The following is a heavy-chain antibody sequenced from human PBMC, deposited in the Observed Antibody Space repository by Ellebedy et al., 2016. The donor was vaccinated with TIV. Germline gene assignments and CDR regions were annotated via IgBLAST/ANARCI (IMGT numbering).Heavy chain of an antibody. J-gene: IGHJ3*02. CDR3: ARGERTHAFDI. CDR1: GGSISSYY. D-gene: IGHD1-1*01. Sequence: SETLSLTXTVSGGSISSYYWSWIRQPPGKGLEWIGYIYYSGSTNYNPSLKSRVTISVDTSKNQFSLKLSSVTAADTAVYYCARGERTHAFDIWGQGTMVTVSS. CDR2: IYYSGST. V-gene: IGHV4-59*12.